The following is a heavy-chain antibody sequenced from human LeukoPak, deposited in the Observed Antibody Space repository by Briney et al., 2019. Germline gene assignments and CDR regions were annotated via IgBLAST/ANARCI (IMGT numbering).Heavy chain of an antibody. J-gene: IGHJ4*02. CDR1: GCTFTSYA. Sequence: ASGKLSCKASGCTFTSYAISWVRQAPGQGLEWMGGINPNSGGTNYAQKFHGRVTMTRDTSISTAYMELSRLRSDDTAVYYCAREKLMGRGNLGYWGQGTLVTVSS. CDR2: INPNSGGT. D-gene: IGHD2-15*01. V-gene: IGHV1-2*02. CDR3: AREKLMGRGNLGY.